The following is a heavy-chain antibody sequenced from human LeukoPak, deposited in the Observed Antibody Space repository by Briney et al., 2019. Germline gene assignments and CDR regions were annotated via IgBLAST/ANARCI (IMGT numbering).Heavy chain of an antibody. CDR2: ISGSGGST. Sequence: GGSLRLSCAASGFTFSSYAMSWVRQAPGKGLEWVSAISGSGGSTYYADSVKGRFTISRGNSKNTLYLQMNSLRAEDTAVYYCAKGSHYDILTGYSYFDYWGQGTLVTVSS. CDR3: AKGSHYDILTGYSYFDY. CDR1: GFTFSSYA. J-gene: IGHJ4*02. V-gene: IGHV3-23*01. D-gene: IGHD3-9*01.